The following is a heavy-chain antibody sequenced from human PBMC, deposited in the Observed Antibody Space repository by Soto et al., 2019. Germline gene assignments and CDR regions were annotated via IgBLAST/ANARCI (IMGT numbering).Heavy chain of an antibody. CDR1: GFTFGIYA. D-gene: IGHD4-17*01. V-gene: IGHV3-23*01. CDR3: AKILRRGYGDYDDY. J-gene: IGHJ4*02. CDR2: ISGSGGST. Sequence: GGSLRLSCAASGFTFGIYAMSWVGQAPGKGLEWVSAISGSGGSTYYADSVKGRFTISRDNSKNTLYLQMNSLRAEDTAVYYCAKILRRGYGDYDDYWGQGTLVTVSS.